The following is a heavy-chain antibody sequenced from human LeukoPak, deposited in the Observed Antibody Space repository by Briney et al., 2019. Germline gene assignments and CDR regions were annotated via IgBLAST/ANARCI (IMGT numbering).Heavy chain of an antibody. J-gene: IGHJ4*02. D-gene: IGHD6-13*01. CDR1: GCTFTDYY. CDR2: IKPNNGGT. Sequence: ASVKVSCKASGCTFTDYYMHWVRQVPGQGLEWMGWIKPNNGGTNYAQKFQGRVTLTRDTSISTAYMDLTRLTSDDAAVYFCARGTTQYSSSAFDYWGQGSLVTVSS. CDR3: ARGTTQYSSSAFDY. V-gene: IGHV1-2*02.